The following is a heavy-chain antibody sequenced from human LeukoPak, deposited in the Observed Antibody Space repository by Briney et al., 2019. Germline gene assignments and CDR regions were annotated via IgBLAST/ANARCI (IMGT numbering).Heavy chain of an antibody. D-gene: IGHD2-15*01. V-gene: IGHV4-59*06. CDR1: GGSISSYY. Sequence: SETLSLTCTVSGGSISSYYWSWIRQYPGKGLEWIGYIYYSGSTYYNPSLKSRVTISVDTSKNQFSLKLSSVTAADTAVYYCARGHNVVVVAATPEWFDPWGQGTLVTVSS. J-gene: IGHJ5*02. CDR3: ARGHNVVVVAATPEWFDP. CDR2: IYYSGST.